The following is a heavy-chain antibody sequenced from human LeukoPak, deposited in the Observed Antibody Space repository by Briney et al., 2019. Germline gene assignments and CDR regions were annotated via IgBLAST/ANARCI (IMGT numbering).Heavy chain of an antibody. CDR1: GGSISSSNW. CDR3: VRNLAVAGTCFDS. V-gene: IGHV3-7*03. D-gene: IGHD6-19*01. CDR2: IKQDGSDR. J-gene: IGHJ4*02. Sequence: PSETLSLTCAVSGGSISSSNWWSWVRQAPGTGLEWVANIKQDGSDRNYVTSVRGRFTISRDNAESSLHLQMNSLRAEDTALYYCVRNLAVAGTCFDSWGQGTLVTVSS.